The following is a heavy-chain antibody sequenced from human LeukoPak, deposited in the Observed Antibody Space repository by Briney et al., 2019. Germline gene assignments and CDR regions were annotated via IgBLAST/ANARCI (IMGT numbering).Heavy chain of an antibody. CDR2: IRSGSAYI. CDR1: GFTFSTYS. CDR3: ARDGIFDY. J-gene: IGHJ4*02. Sequence: GGSLGLSCAASGFTFSTYSMHWVGQAPGKGLEWVSSIRSGSAYINYADSVKGRFTISRDDAKNSLYLQMNSLRAEDTAVYYCARDGIFDYWGQGTLVTVSS. V-gene: IGHV3-21*01.